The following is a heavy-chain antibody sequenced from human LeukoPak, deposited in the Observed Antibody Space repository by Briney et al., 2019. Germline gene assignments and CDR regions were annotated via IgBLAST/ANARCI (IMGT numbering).Heavy chain of an antibody. CDR1: GFTFSSYA. CDR2: ISGSGGRT. J-gene: IGHJ4*02. CDR3: VKEDPQILVY. V-gene: IGHV3-23*01. Sequence: PGGSLTLSCAASGFTFSSYAMSWVRQAPGKGREWVSSISGSGGRTYYADSVKGRFTIPRNISKNKLYLQMHSRRAEDTAVYCCVKEDPQILVYWGQGTLVTVSS.